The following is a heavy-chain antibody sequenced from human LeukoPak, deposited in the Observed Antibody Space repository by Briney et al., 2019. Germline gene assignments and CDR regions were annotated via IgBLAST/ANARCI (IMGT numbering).Heavy chain of an antibody. CDR2: ISGSGGST. J-gene: IGHJ5*02. V-gene: IGHV3-23*01. CDR3: AKAHELRYFDWFGDPLLGSHH. CDR1: GFTVSSNY. Sequence: PGGSLRLSCAASGFTVSSNYMSWVRQAPGKGLEWVSAISGSGGSTYYADSVKGRFTISRDNSKNTLYLQMNSLRAEDTAVYYCAKAHELRYFDWFGDPLLGSHHWGQGTLVTVSS. D-gene: IGHD3-9*01.